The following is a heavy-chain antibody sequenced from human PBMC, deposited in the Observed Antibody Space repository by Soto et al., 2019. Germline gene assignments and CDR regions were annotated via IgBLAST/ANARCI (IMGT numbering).Heavy chain of an antibody. CDR1: GYTFTSYC. D-gene: IGHD4-17*01. CDR3: AREWTDYGDYVGPYIDY. J-gene: IGHJ4*02. CDR2: ISAYNGNT. V-gene: IGHV1-18*01. Sequence: ASVKVSCKASGYTFTSYCISWVRQAPGQGLEWMGWISAYNGNTNYAQKLQGRVTMTTDTSTSTAYMELRSLRSDDTAVYYCAREWTDYGDYVGPYIDYWGQGTLVTVSS.